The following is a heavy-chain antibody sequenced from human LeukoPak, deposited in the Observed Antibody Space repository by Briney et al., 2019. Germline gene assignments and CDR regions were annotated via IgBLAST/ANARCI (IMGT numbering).Heavy chain of an antibody. Sequence: GASVKVTCKASGGTFSSYAISWVQQAPGQGLEWMGGIIPIFGTANYAQKFQGRVTITTDESTSTAYMELSSLRSEDTAVYYCARIAARDYYYYYYMDVWGKGTTVTVSS. CDR1: GGTFSSYA. CDR2: IIPIFGTA. D-gene: IGHD6-6*01. CDR3: ARIAARDYYYYYYMDV. V-gene: IGHV1-69*05. J-gene: IGHJ6*03.